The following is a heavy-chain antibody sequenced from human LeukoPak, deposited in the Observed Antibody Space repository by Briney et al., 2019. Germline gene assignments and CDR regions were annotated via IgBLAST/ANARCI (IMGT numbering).Heavy chain of an antibody. Sequence: SETLSLTCTVSGGSISSHYWSWIRQPPGKGLEWIGYIYYSGSTNYNPSLKSRVTISVDTSKNQFSLKLSSVTAADTAVYYCASAMIVVVTANLYNWFDPWGQGTLVTVSS. CDR3: ASAMIVVVTANLYNWFDP. CDR2: IYYSGST. J-gene: IGHJ5*02. V-gene: IGHV4-59*11. D-gene: IGHD3-22*01. CDR1: GGSISSHY.